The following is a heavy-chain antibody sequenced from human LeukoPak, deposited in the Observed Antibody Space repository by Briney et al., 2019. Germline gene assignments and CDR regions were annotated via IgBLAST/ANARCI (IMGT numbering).Heavy chain of an antibody. J-gene: IGHJ4*02. CDR1: GFSLRTTGAG. CDR3: ARSHGEFDS. V-gene: IGHV2-5*02. CDR2: IYWDDDT. Sequence: SGPTLVKPTQTLTLTCNFSGFSLRTTGAGVGWIRQPQGKTLEWLASIYWDDDTRYSPSLKNRFTITRDSSKNQVVLTMTNMDPVDTATYFCARSHGEFDSWGQGILVTVSS. D-gene: IGHD4-17*01.